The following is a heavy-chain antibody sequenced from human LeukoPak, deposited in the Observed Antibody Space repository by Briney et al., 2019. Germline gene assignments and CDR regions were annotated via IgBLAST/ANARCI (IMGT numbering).Heavy chain of an antibody. D-gene: IGHD3-10*01. J-gene: IGHJ4*02. CDR1: GFIVNSYG. CDR3: AKESLYYDFDY. CDR2: LSSGGSNK. Sequence: GGSLRLSCVASGFIVNSYGMHWVRQAPGKGLEWVAVLSSGGSNKYYADSVKGRFTISRDNSKNTLYLQMNSLRADDTAVYYCAKESLYYDFDYWGQGTLVTVSS. V-gene: IGHV3-30*18.